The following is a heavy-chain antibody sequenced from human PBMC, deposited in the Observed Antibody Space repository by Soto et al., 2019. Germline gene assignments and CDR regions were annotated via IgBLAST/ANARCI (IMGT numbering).Heavy chain of an antibody. V-gene: IGHV5-51*01. CDR1: GYTFTTYW. CDR2: TYPDDSNT. J-gene: IGHJ4*02. Sequence: XDSLNISRKGSGYTFTTYWIGLVRQMPGKGLEWMGITYPDDSNTRYSPSFQGQVTISADKSINTAYLQWSGLKASDTAMYYCARHGMGSISSWFGYWGQGTLVTVSS. D-gene: IGHD6-6*01. CDR3: ARHGMGSISSWFGY.